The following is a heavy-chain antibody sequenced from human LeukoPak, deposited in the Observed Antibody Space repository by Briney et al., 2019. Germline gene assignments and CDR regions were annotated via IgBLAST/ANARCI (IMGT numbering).Heavy chain of an antibody. CDR3: AKSLRGCGGLDH. D-gene: IGHD4-23*01. CDR1: GFTFTYYA. J-gene: IGHJ5*02. CDR2: FSDSDETT. V-gene: IGHV3-23*01. Sequence: GSLTLSCAASGFTFTYYAMTWGRQAPGKGVEWVSTFSDSDETTYYSASVRGRFTISRDTSKNILYLQMNNVRADDTAIYYCAKSLRGCGGLDHWGQGALVTVSS.